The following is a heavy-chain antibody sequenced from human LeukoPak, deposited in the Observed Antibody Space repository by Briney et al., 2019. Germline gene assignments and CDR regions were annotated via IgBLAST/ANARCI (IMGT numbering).Heavy chain of an antibody. Sequence: AAETVSSKASGYPFSCHYMHWVRQAPGQGLEWMGWIDARSVGSKYAQKFQGRVTMTGDTSISTAYMEVIGLRSDDTAVYYCTRETNDGALGYWGQGTLVTVSS. V-gene: IGHV1-2*02. CDR1: GYPFSCHY. D-gene: IGHD7-27*01. J-gene: IGHJ4*02. CDR3: TRETNDGALGY. CDR2: IDARSVGS.